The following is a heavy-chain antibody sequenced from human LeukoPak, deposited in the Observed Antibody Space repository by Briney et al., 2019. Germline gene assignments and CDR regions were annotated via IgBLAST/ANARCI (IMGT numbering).Heavy chain of an antibody. Sequence: TSQTLSLTCTVSGGSISTTGYYWSWIRQHSGKGLEWIGYIYYSGSTYYNPSLKSRLTISVDTSKNQFSLKLSSVTAADTAVYYCANFDDYVGYFDHWGQGTLVTVSS. D-gene: IGHD4-23*01. V-gene: IGHV4-31*03. CDR2: IYYSGST. CDR3: ANFDDYVGYFDH. CDR1: GGSISTTGYY. J-gene: IGHJ4*02.